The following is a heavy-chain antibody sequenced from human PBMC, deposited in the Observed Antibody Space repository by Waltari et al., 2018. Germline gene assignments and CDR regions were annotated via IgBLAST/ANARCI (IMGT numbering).Heavy chain of an antibody. Sequence: QVQLVQSGAEVKKPGASVKVSCKASGYTFTGYYMHWVRQAPGQGLEGMGWCNPTGGGTNYAQKFQGRFTMTRDTSISTAYMELSRLRSDDTAVYYCAGGEDSSGKEDWGQGTLVTVSS. V-gene: IGHV1-2*02. CDR1: GYTFTGYY. D-gene: IGHD6-25*01. J-gene: IGHJ4*02. CDR3: AGGEDSSGKED. CDR2: CNPTGGGT.